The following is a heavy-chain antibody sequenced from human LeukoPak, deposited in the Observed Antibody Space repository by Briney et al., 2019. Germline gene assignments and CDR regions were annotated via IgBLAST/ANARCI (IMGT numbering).Heavy chain of an antibody. J-gene: IGHJ3*02. CDR2: FHREEGET. D-gene: IGHD4-23*01. Sequence: ASVKVSCKVSGYSLTELYIYWVRQAPGEGLEWRGGFHREEGETNYAEKFQGRVTLTEDTSTDTAYMELNRLRYEDTAVYYCSTPSAHSTVATWSAFNIWGQGTMVTVSS. CDR1: GYSLTELY. V-gene: IGHV1-24*01. CDR3: STPSAHSTVATWSAFNI.